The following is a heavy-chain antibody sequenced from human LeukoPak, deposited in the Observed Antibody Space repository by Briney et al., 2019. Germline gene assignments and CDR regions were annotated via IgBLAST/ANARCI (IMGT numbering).Heavy chain of an antibody. CDR3: ARHVTVTRSYLFYYMDV. CDR2: INPGDSHT. V-gene: IGHV5-51*01. Sequence: GESLKISCKGSGYNFTTYFIGWVRQMPGKGLEWVGVINPGDSHTIYSPSFQGHVTISADKSIGTAYLQWGSLQASDTAIYYCARHVTVTRSYLFYYMDVWGQGTLVTVSS. J-gene: IGHJ4*02. D-gene: IGHD4-17*01. CDR1: GYNFTTYF.